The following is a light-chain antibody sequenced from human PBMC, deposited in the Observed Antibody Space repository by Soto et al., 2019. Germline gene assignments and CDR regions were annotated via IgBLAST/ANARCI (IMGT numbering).Light chain of an antibody. Sequence: QSALTQPASVSGSPGQSITISCTGTSSDVGGYDYVSWYQQLPGKAPQVMIYEVSNRPSGVSDRFSGSKSGNTASLTISGLQAEDEADYYCTSYRSSTTPVVFGGGTKVTVL. J-gene: IGLJ2*01. V-gene: IGLV2-14*01. CDR2: EVS. CDR3: TSYRSSTTPVV. CDR1: SSDVGGYDY.